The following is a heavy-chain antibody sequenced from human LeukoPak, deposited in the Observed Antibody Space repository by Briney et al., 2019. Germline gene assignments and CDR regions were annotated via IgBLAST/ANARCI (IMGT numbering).Heavy chain of an antibody. CDR3: ARRGGYDSPYDSSGYYHPFSFDY. Sequence: SETLSLTCAVYGGSFSGYYWSWIRQPPGKGLEWIGEINHSGSTNYNPSLKSRVTISVDTSKNQFSLKLSSVTAADTAVYYCARRGGYDSPYDSSGYYHPFSFDYWGQGTLVTVSS. CDR2: INHSGST. J-gene: IGHJ4*02. CDR1: GGSFSGYY. D-gene: IGHD3-22*01. V-gene: IGHV4-34*01.